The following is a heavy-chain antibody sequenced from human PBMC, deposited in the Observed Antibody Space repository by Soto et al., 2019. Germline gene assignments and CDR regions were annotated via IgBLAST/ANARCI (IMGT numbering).Heavy chain of an antibody. CDR2: ISSSSSYI. Sequence: GGSLRLSCAASGFTFSSYSMNWVRQAPGKGLEWVSSISSSSSYIYYADSVKGRFTISRDNAKNSLYLQMNSLRAEDTAVYYCARDRLQDIVVVVAANSFDPWGQGTLVTVSS. CDR1: GFTFSSYS. CDR3: ARDRLQDIVVVVAANSFDP. V-gene: IGHV3-21*01. J-gene: IGHJ5*02. D-gene: IGHD2-15*01.